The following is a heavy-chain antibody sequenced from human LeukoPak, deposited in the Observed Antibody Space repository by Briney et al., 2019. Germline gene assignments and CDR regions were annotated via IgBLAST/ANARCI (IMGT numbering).Heavy chain of an antibody. V-gene: IGHV4-38-2*02. J-gene: IGHJ4*02. CDR2: IYHSGST. CDR3: ARGQDYYDILTGYYDLAYYFDY. Sequence: PSETLSLTCTVSGYSISSGYYWGWIRQPPGKGLEWIGSIYHSGSTYYNPSLKSRVTISVDTSKNQFSLKLSSVTAADTAVYYCARGQDYYDILTGYYDLAYYFDYWGQGTLVTVSS. CDR1: GYSISSGYY. D-gene: IGHD3-9*01.